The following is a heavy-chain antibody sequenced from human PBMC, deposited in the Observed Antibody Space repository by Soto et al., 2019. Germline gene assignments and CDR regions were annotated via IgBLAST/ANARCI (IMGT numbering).Heavy chain of an antibody. CDR1: GGSISSYY. D-gene: IGHD5-12*01. V-gene: IGHV4-4*07. Sequence: QVQLQESGPGLVKPSETLSLTCTVSGGSISSYYWSWIRQPAGKELEWIGRIYTSGSTNYNPSLKSRVTMSVDTSKNQFSLKLSSVTAADTAVYYCARRYSGYDSLGWYFDLWGRGTLVTVSS. CDR2: IYTSGST. CDR3: ARRYSGYDSLGWYFDL. J-gene: IGHJ2*01.